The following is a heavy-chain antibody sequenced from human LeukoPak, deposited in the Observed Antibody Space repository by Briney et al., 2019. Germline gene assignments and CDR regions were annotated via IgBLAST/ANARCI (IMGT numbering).Heavy chain of an antibody. J-gene: IGHJ4*02. V-gene: IGHV3-53*01. CDR1: GFTVSSNY. CDR2: IYSGGST. CDR3: ARVFPWDY. Sequence: TGGSLRLSCAASGFTVSSNYMSWVRQAPGKGLEWVSVIYSGGSTYYADSVKGRFTISRNNSKNTLYLQMNSLRAEDTAVYYCARVFPWDYWGQGTLVTVPS.